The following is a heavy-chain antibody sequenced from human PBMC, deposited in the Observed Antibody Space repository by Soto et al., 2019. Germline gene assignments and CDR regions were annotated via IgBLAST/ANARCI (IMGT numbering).Heavy chain of an antibody. J-gene: IGHJ4*02. V-gene: IGHV4-59*11. CDR1: GGSISGHY. CDR2: IFYSGST. D-gene: IGHD6-19*01. Sequence: SETLSLTCTVSGGSISGHYWIWIRQSPGKRLEWIGYIFYSGSTNYNPSLKSRVTLSVDTSKNQFSLRLSSVTAADTAVYYCARVGSSGWSPDYWGQGTLVTVSS. CDR3: ARVGSSGWSPDY.